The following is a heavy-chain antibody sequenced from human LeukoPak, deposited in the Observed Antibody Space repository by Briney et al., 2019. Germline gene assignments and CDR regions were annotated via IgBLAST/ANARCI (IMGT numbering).Heavy chain of an antibody. V-gene: IGHV3-23*01. J-gene: IGHJ4*02. D-gene: IGHD2-15*01. CDR1: GFTFSSYE. CDR3: AKGEGGSCSTSSCSTYFDY. CDR2: ISGGGEST. Sequence: PGGSLRLSCAASGFTFSSYEMNWVRQAPGKGLEWVSAISGGGESTYNADSVKGRFFISRDNSKNTLYLQMNSLRAEDTAVYYCAKGEGGSCSTSSCSTYFDYWGQGVLVTVSS.